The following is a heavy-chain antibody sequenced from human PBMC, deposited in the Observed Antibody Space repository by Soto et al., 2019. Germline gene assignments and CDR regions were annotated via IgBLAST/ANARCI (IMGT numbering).Heavy chain of an antibody. J-gene: IGHJ3*02. CDR2: IYTSGST. CDR3: ARLRDIVGATNEYAFDI. Sequence: SETLSLTCTVSGGSISSYYWSWIRQPAGKGLECIGRIYTSGSTNYNPSLKSRVTMSVDTSKNQFSLKLSSVTAADTAVYYCARLRDIVGATNEYAFDIWGQGTMVTV. D-gene: IGHD1-26*01. V-gene: IGHV4-4*07. CDR1: GGSISSYY.